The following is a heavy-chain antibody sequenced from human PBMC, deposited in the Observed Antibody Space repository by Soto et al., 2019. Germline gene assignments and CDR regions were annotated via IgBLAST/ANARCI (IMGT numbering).Heavy chain of an antibody. V-gene: IGHV3-30*18. J-gene: IGHJ1*01. CDR2: ISYDGSNK. Sequence: GGSLRLSCAASGFTFSSYGMHWVRQAPGKGLEWVAVISYDGSNKYYADSVKGRFTISRDNSKNTLYLQMNSLRAEDTAVYYCAKGRPYYDSSGYYYPPAESSQHWGQGTLVTLSS. CDR3: AKGRPYYDSSGYYYPPAESSQH. CDR1: GFTFSSYG. D-gene: IGHD3-22*01.